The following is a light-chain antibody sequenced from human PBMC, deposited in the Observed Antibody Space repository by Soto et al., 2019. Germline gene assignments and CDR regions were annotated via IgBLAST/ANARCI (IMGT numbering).Light chain of an antibody. CDR1: SSDVGGYNY. CDR2: DVS. Sequence: QSVLTQPRSVSGSPGQSVTISCTGTSSDVGGYNYVSWYQQHPGKAPKLMIYDVSKRPSGVPDRSSGSNSGNTASLTISGLQAEDEADYYCCSYAGSYTFGVFGTGTKVTVL. J-gene: IGLJ1*01. CDR3: CSYAGSYTFGV. V-gene: IGLV2-11*01.